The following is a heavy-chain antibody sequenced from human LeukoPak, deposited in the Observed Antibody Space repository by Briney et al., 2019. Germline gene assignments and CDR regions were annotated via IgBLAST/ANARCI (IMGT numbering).Heavy chain of an antibody. J-gene: IGHJ3*02. CDR3: TRGLPYYYDSSGYPLDAFDI. Sequence: GGXLRLSCAASGFTFSGSAMHWVRQASGKGVEWVGRIRSKANSYATAYAASVKGRFTISRDDSKNTAYLQMNSLKTEDTAVYYCTRGLPYYYDSSGYPLDAFDIWGQGTMVTVSS. CDR2: IRSKANSYAT. D-gene: IGHD3-22*01. CDR1: GFTFSGSA. V-gene: IGHV3-73*01.